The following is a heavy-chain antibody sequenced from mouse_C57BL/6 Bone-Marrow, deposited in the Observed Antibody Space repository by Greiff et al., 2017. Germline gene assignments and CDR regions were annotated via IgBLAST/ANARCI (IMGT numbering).Heavy chain of an antibody. V-gene: IGHV1-59*01. D-gene: IGHD2-3*01. CDR1: GYTFTSYW. CDR2: IDPSDSYT. Sequence: QVQLQQPGAELVRPGPSVKLSCKASGYTFTSYWMHWVKQRPGQGLEWIGVIDPSDSYTNYNQKFKGKATLTVDTSSSTAYMQLSSLTSEDSAVYYCARWWLLPSKAMDYWGQRTSVTVSS. J-gene: IGHJ4*01. CDR3: ARWWLLPSKAMDY.